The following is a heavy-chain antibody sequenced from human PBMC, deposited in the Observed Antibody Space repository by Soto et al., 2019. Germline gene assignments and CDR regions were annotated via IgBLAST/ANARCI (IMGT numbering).Heavy chain of an antibody. CDR1: GFTFSSYS. CDR3: FFSVAATSMYGMDV. Sequence: KPGGSLRLSCAASGFTFSSYSMNWVRQAPGKGLEWVSSISSSSSYIYYADSVKGRFTISRDNAKNSLYLQMNSLRAEDTAVYYCFFSVAATSMYGMDVSGQGTTVTVSS. D-gene: IGHD2-15*01. V-gene: IGHV3-21*01. CDR2: ISSSSSYI. J-gene: IGHJ6*02.